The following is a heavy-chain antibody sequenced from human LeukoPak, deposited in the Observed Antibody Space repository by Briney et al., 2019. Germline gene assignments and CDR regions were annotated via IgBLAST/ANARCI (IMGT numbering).Heavy chain of an antibody. Sequence: ASAKVSCKASGYTFTGYYMHWVRQDPGQGLEWMGWINPNSGGTNYAQKFQGRVTMTRDTSISTAYMELSRLRSDDTAVYYCAREWGYGSGSYFDPWGQGTLVTVSS. CDR1: GYTFTGYY. CDR3: AREWGYGSGSYFDP. CDR2: INPNSGGT. D-gene: IGHD3-10*01. J-gene: IGHJ5*02. V-gene: IGHV1-2*02.